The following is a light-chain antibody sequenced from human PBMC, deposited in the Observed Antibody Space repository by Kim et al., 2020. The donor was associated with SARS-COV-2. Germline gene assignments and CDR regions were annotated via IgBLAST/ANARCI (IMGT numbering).Light chain of an antibody. CDR3: QQSHTAPLLT. Sequence: DIQMTQSPSSLAASVGDRVTITCRASQNINSFLNWYQQRPGKAPKLLIYAASTLQIGVPSRFSGSASGTDFTLTITSLQPEDFATYYCQQSHTAPLLTFGGGTKVDIK. CDR1: QNINSF. V-gene: IGKV1-39*01. CDR2: AAS. J-gene: IGKJ4*01.